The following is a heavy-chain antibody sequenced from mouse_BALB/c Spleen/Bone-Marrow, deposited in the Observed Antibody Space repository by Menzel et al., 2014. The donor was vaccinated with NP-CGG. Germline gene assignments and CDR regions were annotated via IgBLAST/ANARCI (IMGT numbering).Heavy chain of an antibody. Sequence: VQLKDSGPELVKPGASVKISCKASGYSFTGYYMHWVKRSHGNSLDWIGYIYPYNGVSSYNQKFKGKATLTVDKSSSTAYMELRSLTSDDSAVYYCGSRGEYFDVWGAGTTVTVSP. CDR3: GSRGEYFDV. V-gene: IGHV1-31*01. CDR2: IYPYNGVS. CDR1: GYSFTGYY. J-gene: IGHJ1*01.